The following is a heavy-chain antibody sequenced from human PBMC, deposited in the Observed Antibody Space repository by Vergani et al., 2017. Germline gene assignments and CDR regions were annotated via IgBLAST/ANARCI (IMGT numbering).Heavy chain of an antibody. J-gene: IGHJ6*03. CDR2: NNPNSGGT. CDR3: ARGALGEIGYYYYYMDV. Sequence: QVQLVQSGAEVKKPGASVKVSCKASGYTFTGYYMHWVRQAPGQGLEWMGWNNPNSGGTNYAQKFQGRVTMTRDTSISTAYMELSRLRSDDTAVYYCARGALGEIGYYYYYMDVWGKGTTVTVSS. V-gene: IGHV1-2*02. CDR1: GYTFTGYY. D-gene: IGHD3-16*01.